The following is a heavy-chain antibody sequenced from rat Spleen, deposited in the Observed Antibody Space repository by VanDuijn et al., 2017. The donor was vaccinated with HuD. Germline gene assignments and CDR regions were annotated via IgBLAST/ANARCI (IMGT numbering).Heavy chain of an antibody. V-gene: IGHV5-29*01. CDR2: IRYDGSST. J-gene: IGHJ2*01. D-gene: IGHD4-4*01. Sequence: EVQLVESDGGLVQPGGTLKLSCAASGFTFSNSYMAWVRQTPTKGLEWVATIRYDGSSTFYRDSVKGRFTISRDNAKSTLYLQMDSLRSEDTATYYCATRGNSGYFDYWGQGVMVTVSS. CDR3: ATRGNSGYFDY. CDR1: GFTFSNSY.